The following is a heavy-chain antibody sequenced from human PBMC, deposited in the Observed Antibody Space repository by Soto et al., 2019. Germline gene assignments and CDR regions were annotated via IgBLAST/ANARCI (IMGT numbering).Heavy chain of an antibody. CDR3: ARGFRNGFNV. J-gene: IGHJ6*01. Sequence: EVQLVESGGGLVKPGGSLRLSCVASGFTFSGYSINWVRQAPGKGLEWVSYISGPSIYIYYADSVKGRFTISRDNAKDAVYRQMNSLRVEDTAVYYCARGFRNGFNVW. V-gene: IGHV3-21*01. D-gene: IGHD2-8*01. CDR2: ISGPSIYI. CDR1: GFTFSGYS.